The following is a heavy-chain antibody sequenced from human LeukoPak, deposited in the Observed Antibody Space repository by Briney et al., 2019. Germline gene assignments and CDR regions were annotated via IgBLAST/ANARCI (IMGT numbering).Heavy chain of an antibody. CDR3: ARDLRSVSRYDVFDI. Sequence: GGPLRLSCAASGFTFSSYWLSWVRQAPGKGLEWVANINHNGSEKYYVDSVKGRFTISRDNAKNSLFLQMNSLRAEDTAVHYCARDLRSVSRYDVFDIWGLGTMVTVSS. J-gene: IGHJ3*02. CDR2: INHNGSEK. CDR1: GFTFSSYW. V-gene: IGHV3-7*03. D-gene: IGHD3-3*01.